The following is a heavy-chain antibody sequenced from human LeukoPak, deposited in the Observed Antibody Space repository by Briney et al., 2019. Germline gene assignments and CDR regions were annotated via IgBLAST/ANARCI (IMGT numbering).Heavy chain of an antibody. V-gene: IGHV1-18*01. CDR2: ISAYNGNT. CDR1: GGTFSSYA. D-gene: IGHD6-19*01. CDR3: ARDLYSSAWYMDS. Sequence: ASVKVSCKASGGTFSSYAISWVRQAPGQGLEWMGWISAYNGNTNYAQNFQGRVSMTTDTPTSTAYMELRSLTSNDTAVYSCARDLYSSAWYMDSWGQGTLVTVSS. J-gene: IGHJ4*02.